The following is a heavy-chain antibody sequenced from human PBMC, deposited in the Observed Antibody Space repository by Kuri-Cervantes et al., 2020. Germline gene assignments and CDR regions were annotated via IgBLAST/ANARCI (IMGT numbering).Heavy chain of an antibody. J-gene: IGHJ5*02. D-gene: IGHD6-19*01. Sequence: GGSLRLSCAASGFTFSSYSMNWVRQAPGKGLEWVSSISSSSSYIYYADSVKGRFTISRDNAKNSLYLQMNSLRAEDTAVYYCARGAVAGMGEWFDPWGQGTLVTVSS. CDR3: ARGAVAGMGEWFDP. CDR2: ISSSSSYI. V-gene: IGHV3-21*01. CDR1: GFTFSSYS.